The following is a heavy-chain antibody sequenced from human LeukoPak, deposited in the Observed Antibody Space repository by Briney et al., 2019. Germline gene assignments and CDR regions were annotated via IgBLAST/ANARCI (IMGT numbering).Heavy chain of an antibody. J-gene: IGHJ6*04. Sequence: RGSLRLSCAASGFTVSSNYMSWVRQAPGKGLEWVSVIYSDGGTYYADSVKGRFSISRGNSKNTVYLQMNSLRAEDTAVYYCARSRGGLRSMDVWGKGTTVTVSS. CDR3: ARSRGGLRSMDV. D-gene: IGHD5-12*01. V-gene: IGHV3-53*01. CDR1: GFTVSSNY. CDR2: IYSDGGT.